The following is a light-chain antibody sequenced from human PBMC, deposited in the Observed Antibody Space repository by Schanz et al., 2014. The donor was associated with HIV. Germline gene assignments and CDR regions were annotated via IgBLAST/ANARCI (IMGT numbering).Light chain of an antibody. Sequence: EIVLTQSPGSLSLSPGGRATLSCGASQRLSSSYLAWYQQKRDQPPRLVIYATSTRAAGIPDRFSGTGSGTDFTLTISSLEPEDFAVYYCQQYGTSLITFGQGTRLEIK. CDR3: QQYGTSLIT. CDR1: QRLSSSY. J-gene: IGKJ5*01. V-gene: IGKV3-20*01. CDR2: ATS.